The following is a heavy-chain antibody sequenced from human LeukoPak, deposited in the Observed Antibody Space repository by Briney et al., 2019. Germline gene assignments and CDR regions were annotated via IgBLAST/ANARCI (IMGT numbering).Heavy chain of an antibody. V-gene: IGHV2-70*04. CDR1: GFSLSTSGMR. Sequence: SGPTLVNPTQTLTLTCTFSGFSLSTSGMRVSWIRQPPGKALEWLARIDWDDDKSYNSTLETRLTISKDTSKNQVVLTMTNMDPVDTATYYCARLKYGNNYFDYWGQGILVTVSS. J-gene: IGHJ4*02. CDR2: IDWDDDK. CDR3: ARLKYGNNYFDY. D-gene: IGHD2/OR15-2a*01.